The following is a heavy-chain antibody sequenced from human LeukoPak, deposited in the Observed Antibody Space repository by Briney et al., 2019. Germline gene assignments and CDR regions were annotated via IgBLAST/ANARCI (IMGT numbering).Heavy chain of an antibody. D-gene: IGHD6-6*01. Sequence: SETLSPTCTVSGGSISSYYWSWIRQPPGKGLEWIGEINHSGSTNYNPSLKSRVTISVDTSKNQFSLKLSSVTAADTAVYYCARGWAARPNYWGQGTLVTVSS. CDR3: ARGWAARPNY. CDR2: INHSGST. CDR1: GGSISSYY. J-gene: IGHJ4*02. V-gene: IGHV4-34*01.